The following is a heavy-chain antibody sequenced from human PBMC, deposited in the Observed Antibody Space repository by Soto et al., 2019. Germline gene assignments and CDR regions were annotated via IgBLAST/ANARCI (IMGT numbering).Heavy chain of an antibody. D-gene: IGHD3-22*01. V-gene: IGHV1-69*01. CDR3: ARGATMIGRGAFDI. CDR2: IIPIFGTA. J-gene: IGHJ3*02. Sequence: QVQLVRSGAEVKKPGSSVKVSCKASGGTFSSYAINWVRQAPGQGLEWMGGIIPIFGTANYAQKFQGRVTITADESTSTAYMELSSLRSEDTAVYYCARGATMIGRGAFDIWGQGTMVTVSS. CDR1: GGTFSSYA.